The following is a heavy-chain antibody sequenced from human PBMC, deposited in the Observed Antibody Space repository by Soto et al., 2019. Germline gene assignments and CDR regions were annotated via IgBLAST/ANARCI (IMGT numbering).Heavy chain of an antibody. D-gene: IGHD2-15*01. CDR3: AYLPCSGGSCYWFSFSGMDV. Sequence: QITLKESGPTLVKPTQTLTLTCTFSGFSLSTSGVGVAWIRQPPGKALEWLALIYWDDDKRYRLSLESRLTITKDHHKNAVVLTVTNMDSMDTSTYYCAYLPCSGGSCYWFSFSGMDVWCHGTTVTVSS. CDR2: IYWDDDK. V-gene: IGHV2-5*02. J-gene: IGHJ6*02. CDR1: GFSLSTSGVG.